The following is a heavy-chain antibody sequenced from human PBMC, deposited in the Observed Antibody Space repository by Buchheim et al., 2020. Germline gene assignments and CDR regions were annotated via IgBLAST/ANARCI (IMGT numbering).Heavy chain of an antibody. CDR2: ISASGAGT. D-gene: IGHD4-17*01. CDR1: GFTFTTSP. V-gene: IGHV3-23*01. Sequence: EVQLLESGGGLVQPGGSPRLSCAASGFTFTTSPMSWVRQAPGKGLEWASAISASGAGTSYADSVKGRFTMSRDNSKNTLYLQMNSLRVEDTAVYYCAKNSVHGDWPEYWGQGTL. CDR3: AKNSVHGDWPEY. J-gene: IGHJ4*02.